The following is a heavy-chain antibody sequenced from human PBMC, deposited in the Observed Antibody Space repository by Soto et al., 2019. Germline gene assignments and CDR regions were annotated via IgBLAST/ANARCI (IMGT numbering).Heavy chain of an antibody. D-gene: IGHD4-17*01. Sequence: GGSLRLSCVASGFTFSTYAMSWVRQAPGKGLEWVSALTPSGGETYYADSVKGRFTISRDNSMNALYLQMNSLRIEDTAVYYCAHPRGYGVFDAYDIWGQGTMVTVSS. CDR3: AHPRGYGVFDAYDI. V-gene: IGHV3-23*01. CDR2: LTPSGGET. CDR1: GFTFSTYA. J-gene: IGHJ3*02.